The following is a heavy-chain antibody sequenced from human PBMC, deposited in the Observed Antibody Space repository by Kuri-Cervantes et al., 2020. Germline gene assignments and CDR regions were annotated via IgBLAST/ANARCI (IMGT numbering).Heavy chain of an antibody. CDR1: GYTFTSYA. Sequence: ASVKVSCKASGYTFTSYAMNWVRQAPGQGLEWMGWINTNTGNPTYAQGFTGRFVFSLDTSVSTAYLQISSLKAEDTAVYYCARERRITMVRGVHDWFDPWGQGTLVTVSS. J-gene: IGHJ5*02. D-gene: IGHD3-10*01. CDR3: ARERRITMVRGVHDWFDP. CDR2: INTNTGNP. V-gene: IGHV7-4-1*02.